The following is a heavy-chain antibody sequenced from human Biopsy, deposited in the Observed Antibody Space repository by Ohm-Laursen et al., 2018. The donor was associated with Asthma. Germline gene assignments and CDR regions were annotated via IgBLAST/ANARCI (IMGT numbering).Heavy chain of an antibody. D-gene: IGHD2-21*02. Sequence: SETLSLTCTVPGGSITGSSYYWSWIRQPPGKGLEWIGHIYYSGSTNYQPSLKSRVTISVDTSKNQFSLKLRSVTAADAAVYYCARGISRVTGLFDHFDSWGQGTLVTVSS. CDR2: IYYSGST. CDR1: GGSITGSSYY. V-gene: IGHV4-61*01. J-gene: IGHJ4*02. CDR3: ARGISRVTGLFDHFDS.